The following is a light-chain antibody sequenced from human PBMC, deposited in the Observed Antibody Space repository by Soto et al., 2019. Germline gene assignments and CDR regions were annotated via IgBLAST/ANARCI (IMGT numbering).Light chain of an antibody. CDR3: QQYYDWPIT. Sequence: EVVLTQSPGTLSLSPGERATLSCRASQSVGNSLAWYQHKPGQAPRLLIYDVSNRATGIPARFSGSGSGTDFTLTISSLQSEDFAVYYCQQYYDWPITFGQGTRLEIK. CDR2: DVS. V-gene: IGKV3D-15*01. J-gene: IGKJ5*01. CDR1: QSVGNS.